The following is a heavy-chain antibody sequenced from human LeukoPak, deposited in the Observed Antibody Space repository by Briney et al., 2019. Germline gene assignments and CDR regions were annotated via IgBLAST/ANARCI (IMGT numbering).Heavy chain of an antibody. CDR2: IFDGGRT. Sequence: SETLSLTCAVHGGSFSGFYWTWMRQPPGKGPEWIGEIFDGGRTNYNPSLKSRGTISGDTSKNQFSLKLSSVTAADTAVYYCARGLGVGYPDYWGQGTLVTVSP. CDR1: GGSFSGFY. D-gene: IGHD5-12*01. CDR3: ARGLGVGYPDY. J-gene: IGHJ4*02. V-gene: IGHV4-34*01.